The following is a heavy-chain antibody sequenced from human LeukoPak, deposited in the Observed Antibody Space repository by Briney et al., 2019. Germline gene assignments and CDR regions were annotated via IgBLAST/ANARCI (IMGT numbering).Heavy chain of an antibody. V-gene: IGHV5-51*01. J-gene: IGHJ4*02. CDR2: MYPGDSDT. CDR1: GYSFTSYW. Sequence: GESLKISCKGSGYSFTSYWIGWVRQMPGKGLEWMGIMYPGDSDTRYSPSFQGHVTISADNSISTAYLQWSSLKASDTAIYYCARHEVPVAGSFEYWGQGTLVTVSS. CDR3: ARHEVPVAGSFEY. D-gene: IGHD6-13*01.